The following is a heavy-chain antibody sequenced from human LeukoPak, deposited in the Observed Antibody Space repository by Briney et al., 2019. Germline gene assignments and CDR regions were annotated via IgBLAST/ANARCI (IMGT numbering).Heavy chain of an antibody. CDR3: AVGHYYHSSGYLFDY. J-gene: IGHJ4*02. V-gene: IGHV4-30-4*01. D-gene: IGHD3-22*01. CDR2: IYYSGST. CDR1: GGSISSGDYY. Sequence: PSQTLSLTCTVSGGSISSGDYYWSWIRQPPGKGLEWIGYIYYSGSTYYNPSLKSRVTISVDTSKNQFSLKLSSVPAADTAVYYCAVGHYYHSSGYLFDYWGQGTLVTVSS.